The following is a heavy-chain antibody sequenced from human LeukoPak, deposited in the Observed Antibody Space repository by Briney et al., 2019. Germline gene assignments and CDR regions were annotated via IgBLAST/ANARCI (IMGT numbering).Heavy chain of an antibody. CDR1: GDSVSSGSH. J-gene: IGHJ5*02. V-gene: IGHV4-38-2*02. D-gene: IGHD3-10*01. Sequence: SETLSLTCTVSGDSVSSGSHWGWLRQPPGKGLEWIGEINHSGSTNYNPSLKSRVTISVDTSKNQFSLKLSSVTAADTAVYYCARDMVRGVMIWFDPWGQGTLVTVSA. CDR2: INHSGST. CDR3: ARDMVRGVMIWFDP.